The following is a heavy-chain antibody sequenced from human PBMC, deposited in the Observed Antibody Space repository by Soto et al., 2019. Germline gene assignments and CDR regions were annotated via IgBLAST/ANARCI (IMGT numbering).Heavy chain of an antibody. CDR2: INGGGGTT. J-gene: IGHJ4*02. CDR3: AKDRHPDGIWTFDY. D-gene: IGHD3-9*01. V-gene: IGHV3-23*01. Sequence: EVQLLESGGHLIQPGESLRLSCAASGFSFSGYTMNWVRQAQGKGLEWISGINGGGGTTYYADSVKGRFTISRDDSKNILYLQMNRPRAEDTAIYYCAKDRHPDGIWTFDYWGRGTLVTVSS. CDR1: GFSFSGYT.